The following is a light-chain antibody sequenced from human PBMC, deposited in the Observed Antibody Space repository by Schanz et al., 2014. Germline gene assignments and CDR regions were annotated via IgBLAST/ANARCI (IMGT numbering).Light chain of an antibody. V-gene: IGKV3D-15*01. CDR2: GTS. CDR3: QQYNNWPPWT. J-gene: IGKJ1*01. Sequence: IVLTQSPDTLSLSPGDRATLSCRASQSVSSDSLAWYQQLPGQAPRLLIYGTSNRASGIPERFSGSGSGTEFTLTISSLQSEDFAVYYCQQYNNWPPWTFGQGTKVEIK. CDR1: QSVSSD.